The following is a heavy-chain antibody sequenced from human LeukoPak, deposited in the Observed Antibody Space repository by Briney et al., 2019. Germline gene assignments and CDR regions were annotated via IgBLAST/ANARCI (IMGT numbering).Heavy chain of an antibody. Sequence: GRTYYADSVKGRFTISRDNSKKTLYLQMNSLRAEDTAVYYCAKEGYYDSSGYYYLSSFDYWSQGTLVTVSS. V-gene: IGHV3-23*01. J-gene: IGHJ4*02. CDR3: AKEGYYDSSGYYYLSSFDY. CDR2: GRT. D-gene: IGHD3-22*01.